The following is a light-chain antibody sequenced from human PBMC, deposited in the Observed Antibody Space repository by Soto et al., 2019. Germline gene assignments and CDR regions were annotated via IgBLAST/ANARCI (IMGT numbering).Light chain of an antibody. Sequence: QSALTQPASVSGSPGQSIAISCTGTSSGVGAYNYVSWYQQHPGKAPKLMIYDVNNRPSGVSNRFSGSKSGNTASLTISGPQAEDEADYYCCSYTTRSTYVFGTGTKVTVL. V-gene: IGLV2-14*03. CDR2: DVN. CDR3: CSYTTRSTYV. J-gene: IGLJ1*01. CDR1: SSGVGAYNY.